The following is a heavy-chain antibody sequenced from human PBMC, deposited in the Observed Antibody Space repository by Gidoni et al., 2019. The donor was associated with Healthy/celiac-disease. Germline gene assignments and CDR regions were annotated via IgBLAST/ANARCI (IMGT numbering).Heavy chain of an antibody. Sequence: QVQLQESGPGLVKPSGTLSLTCAVSGDSISSSNWWIWVRQSPGKGLEWIGEIYHSGTTNCNPSLKSRVTISIDKSKNQFSLKLSSVTAADTAVYYCAVGYYGSGSPLDYWGQGTLVTVSS. V-gene: IGHV4-4*02. CDR2: IYHSGTT. J-gene: IGHJ4*02. CDR1: GDSISSSNW. D-gene: IGHD3-10*01. CDR3: AVGYYGSGSPLDY.